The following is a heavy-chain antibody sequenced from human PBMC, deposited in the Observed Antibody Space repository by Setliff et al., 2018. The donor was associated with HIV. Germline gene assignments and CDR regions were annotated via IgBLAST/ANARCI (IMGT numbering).Heavy chain of an antibody. CDR3: ARELDSNYYYYMDV. CDR1: GGSISSYY. J-gene: IGHJ6*03. Sequence: PSETLSLTCTVSGGSISSYYWSWIRQPPGKGLEWIGYIYYSGSTNYNPSLKSRVTISVDTSKNQFSLKLSSVTAADTAVYYCARELDSNYYYYMDVWGKGTTVTVSS. CDR2: IYYSGST. D-gene: IGHD4-4*01. V-gene: IGHV4-59*12.